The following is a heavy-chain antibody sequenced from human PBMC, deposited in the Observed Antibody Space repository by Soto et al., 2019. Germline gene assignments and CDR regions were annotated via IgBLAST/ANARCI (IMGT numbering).Heavy chain of an antibody. Sequence: SETLSLTCTVSGGSISSGCYYWSWLRQHPGKGLEWIGEINHSGSTNYNPSLKSRVTISVDTSKNQFSLKLSSVTAADTAVYYCARGKRRRWYYYGMDVWGQGTTVTVSS. J-gene: IGHJ6*02. CDR3: ARGKRRRWYYYGMDV. D-gene: IGHD1-1*01. V-gene: IGHV4-39*07. CDR1: GGSISSGCYY. CDR2: INHSGST.